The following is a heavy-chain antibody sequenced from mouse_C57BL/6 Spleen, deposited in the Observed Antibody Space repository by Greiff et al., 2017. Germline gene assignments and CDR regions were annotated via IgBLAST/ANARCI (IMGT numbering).Heavy chain of an antibody. Sequence: EVKLQESGAELVRPGASVKLSCTASGFNIKDDYMNWVKQRPEQGLEWIGWIDPENGDTEYASKFQGKATITADTSSNTAYLQLSSLTSEDTAVYYCTATVIATSYLDYWGQGTTLTVSS. CDR3: TATVIATSYLDY. J-gene: IGHJ2*01. CDR1: GFNIKDDY. V-gene: IGHV14-4*01. D-gene: IGHD1-1*01. CDR2: IDPENGDT.